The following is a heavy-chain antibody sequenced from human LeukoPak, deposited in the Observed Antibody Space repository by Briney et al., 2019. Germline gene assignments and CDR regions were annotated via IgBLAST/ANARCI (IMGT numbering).Heavy chain of an antibody. D-gene: IGHD3-10*01. CDR3: ARYYYGSGSYENWFDP. CDR2: IYYSGST. J-gene: IGHJ5*02. Sequence: SETLSLTCTVSGGSISSYYWSWIRHPPGKGLEWIGYIYYSGSTNYNPSLKSRVTISVDTSKNQFSLKLSSVTAADTAVYYCARYYYGSGSYENWFDPWGQGTLVTVSS. CDR1: GGSISSYY. V-gene: IGHV4-59*01.